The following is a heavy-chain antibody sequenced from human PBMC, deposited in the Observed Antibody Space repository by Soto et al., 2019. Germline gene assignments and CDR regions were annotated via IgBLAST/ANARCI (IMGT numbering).Heavy chain of an antibody. D-gene: IGHD5-18*01. J-gene: IGHJ4*02. CDR2: IYWDDDK. Sequence: QITLKESGPTLVKPTQTLTLTCTFSGFSLSTSGVGVGWIRQPPGKALEWLALIYWDDDKRYSPSLKSRLTITKDTSKNQVVLTMTNMDPVDTATYYCAHSPDSYCFSPGVFDYWGQGTLVTVSS. V-gene: IGHV2-5*02. CDR3: AHSPDSYCFSPGVFDY. CDR1: GFSLSTSGVG.